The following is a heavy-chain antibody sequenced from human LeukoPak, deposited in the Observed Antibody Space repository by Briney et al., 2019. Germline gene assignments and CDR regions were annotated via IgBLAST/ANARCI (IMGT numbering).Heavy chain of an antibody. CDR1: GFTFSSYG. CDR2: ICNDGSNK. V-gene: IGHV3-33*06. D-gene: IGHD6-13*01. J-gene: IGHJ1*01. CDR3: AKGSHSSSWDDDAEYFQH. Sequence: AGSLRLSCAASGFTFSSYGMHWVRQAPGKGLEWVAVICNDGSNKYYADSVKGRFTISRDNSKNTLYLQMNSLRAEDTAAYYCAKGSHSSSWDDDAEYFQHWGQGDPVTVSS.